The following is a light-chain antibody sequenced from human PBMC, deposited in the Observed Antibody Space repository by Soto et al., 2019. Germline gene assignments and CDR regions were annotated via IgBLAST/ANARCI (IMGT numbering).Light chain of an antibody. V-gene: IGLV2-8*01. Sequence: QSALTQPSSASGSPGQSVTISCTGTSSDIGGYNYVSWYQQHPGKAPKVMIYEVTKRPSGVPDRFSGSKSGNTASLTVSGLQAEDEADYYCSSYGGRNNLLFGGGTKLTVL. CDR2: EVT. J-gene: IGLJ2*01. CDR3: SSYGGRNNLL. CDR1: SSDIGGYNY.